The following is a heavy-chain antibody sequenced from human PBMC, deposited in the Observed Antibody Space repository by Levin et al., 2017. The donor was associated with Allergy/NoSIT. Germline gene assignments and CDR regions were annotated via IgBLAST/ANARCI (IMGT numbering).Heavy chain of an antibody. CDR2: ISSSSSTI. Sequence: GSLRLSCAASGFTFSSYSMNWVRQAPGKGLEWVSYISSSSSTIYYADSVKGRFTISRDNAKNSLYLQMNSLRDEDTAVYYCARESSRYWATLVVQNWFDPWGQGTLVTVSS. J-gene: IGHJ5*02. CDR3: ARESSRYWATLVVQNWFDP. V-gene: IGHV3-48*02. D-gene: IGHD2-2*01. CDR1: GFTFSSYS.